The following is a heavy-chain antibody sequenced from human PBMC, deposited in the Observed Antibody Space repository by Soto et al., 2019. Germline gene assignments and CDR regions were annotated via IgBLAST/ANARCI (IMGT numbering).Heavy chain of an antibody. CDR1: GNTFTDYK. Sequence: QVQLLQSGAEVKKPGASVKVSCKTSGNTFTDYKLHWVRQAPGQGLEWMVWVDPNGGGTNSAQKFQGSVTMTRDTSITTVYLELSRLKTNDTATYFCTTWVDYGDYEGFDFWGQGTLVTVSS. CDR3: TTWVDYGDYEGFDF. CDR2: VDPNGGGT. V-gene: IGHV1-2*04. D-gene: IGHD4-17*01. J-gene: IGHJ4*02.